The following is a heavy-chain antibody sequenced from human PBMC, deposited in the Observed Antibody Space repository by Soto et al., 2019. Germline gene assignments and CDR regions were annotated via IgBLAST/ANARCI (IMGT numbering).Heavy chain of an antibody. V-gene: IGHV4-34*01. CDR1: GGSFSGYY. CDR3: AREKPYSSSWYHDY. CDR2: INHSGST. D-gene: IGHD6-13*01. J-gene: IGHJ4*02. Sequence: SETLSLTCAVYGGSFSGYYWSWIRQPPGKGLEWIGEINHSGSTNYNPSLKSRVTISVDTSKNQFSLKLSSVTAADTAVYYCAREKPYSSSWYHDYWGQGTLVT.